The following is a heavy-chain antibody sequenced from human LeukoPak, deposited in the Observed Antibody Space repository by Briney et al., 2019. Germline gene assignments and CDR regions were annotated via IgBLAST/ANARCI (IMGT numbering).Heavy chain of an antibody. CDR2: IYYSGTT. CDR1: GGPLSSYY. Sequence: SETLSLTCTVSGGPLSSYYWKWVRQPPGKGTEWIGYIYYSGTTNYNPSLKSRVTISVDTSKNQFSLKLSSVTAADTAVYYCARGVYIAAAQYGYWGQGTLVTVSS. J-gene: IGHJ4*02. D-gene: IGHD6-13*01. CDR3: ARGVYIAAAQYGY. V-gene: IGHV4-59*01.